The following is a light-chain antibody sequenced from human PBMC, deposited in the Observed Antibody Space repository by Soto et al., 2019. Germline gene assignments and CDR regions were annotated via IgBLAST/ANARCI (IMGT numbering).Light chain of an antibody. Sequence: EIVLTQSPGTLSLSPGERATLSCRASQSVSSSYLAWYQQKPGQAPSLLIYGASSRATGIPDRFSGSGSGTDSTLTISRLEPEDFAVYYCQQYGSSPWTFGQGTKVDIK. J-gene: IGKJ1*01. V-gene: IGKV3-20*01. CDR3: QQYGSSPWT. CDR2: GAS. CDR1: QSVSSSY.